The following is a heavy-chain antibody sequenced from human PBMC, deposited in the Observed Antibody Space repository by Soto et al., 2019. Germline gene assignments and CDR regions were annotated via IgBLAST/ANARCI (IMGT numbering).Heavy chain of an antibody. CDR1: GDSMSSYY. J-gene: IGHJ3*02. D-gene: IGHD7-27*01. CDR3: ARDQSGAADI. CDR2: ISATGRT. Sequence: QVQLQESGPGLVEPSETLSLTCTVSGDSMSSYYWNWIRQPAGKGLEWIGRISATGRTSYMSSLKSRITLSVDTSTNQFSLNLKFVTAADTAVYFCARDQSGAADIWGQGTMVTVS. V-gene: IGHV4-4*07.